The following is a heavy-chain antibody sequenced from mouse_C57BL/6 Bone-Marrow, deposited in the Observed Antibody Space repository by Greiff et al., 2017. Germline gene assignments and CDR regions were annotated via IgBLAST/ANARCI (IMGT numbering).Heavy chain of an antibody. CDR2: ISNLAYSI. V-gene: IGHV5-15*01. Sequence: EVMLVESGGGLVQPGGSLKLSCAASGFTFSDYGMAWVRQAPRKGPEWVAFISNLAYSIYYADTVTGRFTISRENAKNTLYLEMSSLRSEDTAMYYCARHVPSMDYWGQGTSVTVSS. J-gene: IGHJ4*01. CDR1: GFTFSDYG. CDR3: ARHVPSMDY.